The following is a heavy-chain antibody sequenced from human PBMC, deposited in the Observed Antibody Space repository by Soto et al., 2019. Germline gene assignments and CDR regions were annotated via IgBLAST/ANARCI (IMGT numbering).Heavy chain of an antibody. V-gene: IGHV5-51*01. D-gene: IGHD5-18*01. Sequence: ESLKISRKGCGYSFASYWIFWVRQMPGKGLEWMGIIYPGDSDTSYSPSFKGQVTISADKSISTAYLQWGSLKASDTAMYYWARHPMTAMVAFDIWGQGTMVTVSS. CDR2: IYPGDSDT. CDR1: GYSFASYW. CDR3: ARHPMTAMVAFDI. J-gene: IGHJ3*02.